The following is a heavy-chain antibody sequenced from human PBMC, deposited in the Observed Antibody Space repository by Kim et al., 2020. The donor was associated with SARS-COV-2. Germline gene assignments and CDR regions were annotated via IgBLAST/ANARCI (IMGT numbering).Heavy chain of an antibody. D-gene: IGHD6-19*01. CDR1: GYTFTSYA. Sequence: ASVKVSCKASGYTFTSYAMHWVRQAPGQRLEWMGWINAGNGNTKYSQKFQGRVTITRDTSASTAYMELSSLRSEDTAVYYCAGGYSSGWNWFDPWGQGTLVTVSS. CDR3: AGGYSSGWNWFDP. CDR2: INAGNGNT. J-gene: IGHJ5*02. V-gene: IGHV1-3*01.